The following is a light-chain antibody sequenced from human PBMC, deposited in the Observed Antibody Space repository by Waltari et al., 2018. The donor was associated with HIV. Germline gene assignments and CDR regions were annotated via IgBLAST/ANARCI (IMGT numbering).Light chain of an antibody. J-gene: IGLJ1*01. V-gene: IGLV1-51*01. Sequence: QSVLTQPPSVSAAPGQKVTISCSGSSPTIGNTYVPWYQQLPGTAPKLLIYDNNQRPSGIPDRFSGSKSGTSATLGITGLQTGDEADYYCGTWDSSLSVVVFGTGTKVTVL. CDR2: DNN. CDR3: GTWDSSLSVVV. CDR1: SPTIGNTY.